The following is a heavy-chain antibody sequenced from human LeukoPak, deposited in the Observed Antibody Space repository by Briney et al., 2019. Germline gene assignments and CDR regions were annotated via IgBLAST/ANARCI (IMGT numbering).Heavy chain of an antibody. Sequence: GGSLRLSCAASGFTFSSYSVNWVRQAPGKGLEWVSSISSSSSYIYYADSVKGRFTISRDNAKNSLYLQMNSLRAEDTAVYYCARGPPYYYDSSGYYPSVDYWGQGTLVTVSS. CDR2: ISSSSSYI. D-gene: IGHD3-22*01. CDR3: ARGPPYYYDSSGYYPSVDY. J-gene: IGHJ4*02. V-gene: IGHV3-21*01. CDR1: GFTFSSYS.